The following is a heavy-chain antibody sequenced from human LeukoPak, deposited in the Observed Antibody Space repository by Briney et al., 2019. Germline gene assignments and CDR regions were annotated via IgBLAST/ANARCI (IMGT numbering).Heavy chain of an antibody. CDR1: GGSISSGGYY. Sequence: PSQTLSLTCTVSGGSISSGGYYWSWIRQHPGKGLEWIGYIYYSGSTYYNPSLKSRVTISVDTSKSQFSLKLSSVTAADTAVYYCARGPLAYCGGDCYNNWFDPWGQGTLVTVSS. CDR2: IYYSGST. CDR3: ARGPLAYCGGDCYNNWFDP. V-gene: IGHV4-31*03. D-gene: IGHD2-21*02. J-gene: IGHJ5*02.